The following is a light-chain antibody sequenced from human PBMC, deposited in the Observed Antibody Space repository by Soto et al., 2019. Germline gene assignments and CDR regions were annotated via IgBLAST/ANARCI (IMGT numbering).Light chain of an antibody. Sequence: QSVLTQPASVSGSPGQSITISCTGTSSDVGGYNYVSWYQQHPGKAPKLMIYEVSNRPSGVSNRFSGSKSGNTASLTISGLQAEDEADYYCSSYKSSQGVLGNGTKLTVL. CDR3: SSYKSSQGV. CDR1: SSDVGGYNY. J-gene: IGLJ1*01. V-gene: IGLV2-14*01. CDR2: EVS.